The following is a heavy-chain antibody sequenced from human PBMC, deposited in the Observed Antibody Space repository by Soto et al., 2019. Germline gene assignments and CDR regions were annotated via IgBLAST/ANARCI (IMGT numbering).Heavy chain of an antibody. J-gene: IGHJ4*02. CDR3: ARVLYQFSFDY. CDR1: GGSISSGGYS. CDR2: IYHSGST. D-gene: IGHD2-2*01. Sequence: SETLSLTCAVSGGSISSGGYSWSWIRQPPGKGLEWIGYIYHSGSTYYNPSLKSRVTISVDRSKNQFSLKLSSVTAADTAVYHCARVLYQFSFDYWGQGTLVTVSS. V-gene: IGHV4-30-2*01.